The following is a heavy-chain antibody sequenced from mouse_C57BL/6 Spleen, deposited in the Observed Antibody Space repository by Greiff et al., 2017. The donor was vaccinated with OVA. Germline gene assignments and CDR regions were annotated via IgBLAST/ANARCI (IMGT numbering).Heavy chain of an antibody. V-gene: IGHV5-17*01. J-gene: IGHJ4*01. CDR3: ARPERDYAMDY. CDR2: ISSGSSTI. CDR1: GFTFSDYG. Sequence: EVQLVESGGGLVKPGGSLKLSCAASGFTFSDYGMHWVRQAPEKGLEWVAYISSGSSTIYYADTVKGRFPISRDNAKNTLFLQMSSLRSEDTAMYYCARPERDYAMDYWGQGTSVTVSS.